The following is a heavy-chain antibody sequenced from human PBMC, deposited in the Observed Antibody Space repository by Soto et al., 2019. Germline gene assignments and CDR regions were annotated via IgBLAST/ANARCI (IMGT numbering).Heavy chain of an antibody. CDR2: ISGSVGTT. Sequence: GGSLRLSCAASGFTFSNYAMSWVRQAPGKSLEWVSGISGSVGTTYYADSVKGRFTISRDNSKNTLYLQMNSLRGEDTAVYYCAKTRAGAGDYYYYGLDVWGQGTTVTVSS. CDR1: GFTFSNYA. V-gene: IGHV3-23*01. D-gene: IGHD1-26*01. J-gene: IGHJ6*02. CDR3: AKTRAGAGDYYYYGLDV.